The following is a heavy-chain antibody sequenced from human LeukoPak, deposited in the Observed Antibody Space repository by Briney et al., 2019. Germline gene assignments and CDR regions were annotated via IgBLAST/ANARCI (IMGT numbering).Heavy chain of an antibody. CDR3: AKGVAAAASAEYFQH. D-gene: IGHD6-13*01. J-gene: IGHJ1*01. Sequence: SGGSLRLSCAASGFTFSSYAMSWVRQAPGKGLEWVSAISGSGGSTYYADSVKGRFTISRDNSKNTLYPQMNSLRAEDTAVYYCAKGVAAAASAEYFQHWGQGTLVTVSS. CDR2: ISGSGGST. CDR1: GFTFSSYA. V-gene: IGHV3-23*01.